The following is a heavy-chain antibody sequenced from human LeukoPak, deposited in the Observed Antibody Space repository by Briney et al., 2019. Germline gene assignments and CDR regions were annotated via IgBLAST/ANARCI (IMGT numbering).Heavy chain of an antibody. CDR1: GFTFSSYG. Sequence: GESLKISCAASGFTFSSYGMHWVRQAPGKGLEWVAFIRYDGSKKYYADSVKGRFTISRDNSKNTLYLQMNSLRAEDTAVYYCAKEEWFGELLAYWGQGTLVTVSS. CDR2: IRYDGSKK. D-gene: IGHD3-10*01. J-gene: IGHJ4*02. CDR3: AKEEWFGELLAY. V-gene: IGHV3-30*02.